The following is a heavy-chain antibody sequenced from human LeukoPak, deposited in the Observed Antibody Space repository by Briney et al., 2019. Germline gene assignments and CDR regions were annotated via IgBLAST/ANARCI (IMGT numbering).Heavy chain of an antibody. D-gene: IGHD3-22*01. V-gene: IGHV3-48*02. CDR3: ARDDSSGYYYRILAY. J-gene: IGHJ4*02. CDR2: ISSSSTI. Sequence: PGGSLRLSCAASEFTFSSYSMNWVRQAPGKGLEWVSYISSSSTIYYADSVKGRFTISRDNAKNSLYLQMNSLRDEDTAVYYCARDDSSGYYYRILAYWGQGTLVTVSS. CDR1: EFTFSSYS.